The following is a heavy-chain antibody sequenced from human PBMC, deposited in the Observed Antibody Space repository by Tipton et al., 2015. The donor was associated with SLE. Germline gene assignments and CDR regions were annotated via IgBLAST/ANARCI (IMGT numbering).Heavy chain of an antibody. V-gene: IGHV4-31*03. Sequence: TLSLTCTVSGASISDGAYYWSWIRQHQGKGLEYIGYISHTGNTYSKPSLKSRVVMSLDTSKNQFSLKLSSVTAADTAVYYCARGGGGTVTTDYPGQGTLVSVSP. D-gene: IGHD4-11*01. CDR1: GASISDGAYY. CDR2: ISHTGNT. CDR3: ARGGGGTVTTDY. J-gene: IGHJ4*02.